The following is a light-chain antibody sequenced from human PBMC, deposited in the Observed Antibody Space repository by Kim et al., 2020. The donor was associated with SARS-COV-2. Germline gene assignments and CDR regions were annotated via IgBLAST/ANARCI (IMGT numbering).Light chain of an antibody. CDR2: DVS. V-gene: IGLV2-14*03. CDR1: SSDVGAYNY. CDR3: SSYRSTAGV. Sequence: QSALTQPASVSGSPGQSITISCTGTSSDVGAYNYVSWYQQHPGKAPKLMIYDVSNRPSGVSNRFSGSKSGNTASLTISGLQAEDEADYYCSSYRSTAGVFGGGTQLTVL. J-gene: IGLJ2*01.